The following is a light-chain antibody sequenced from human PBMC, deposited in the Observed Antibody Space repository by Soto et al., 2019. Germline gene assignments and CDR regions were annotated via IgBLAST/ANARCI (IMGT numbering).Light chain of an antibody. CDR2: KVS. CDR1: QSLVYRDGNTY. J-gene: IGKJ2*03. V-gene: IGKV2-30*01. Sequence: VVLTQSPLSLPVTLGQPASISCRSSQSLVYRDGNTYLNWFQQRPGQSPRRLIYKVSDRDSGVPDRFSGIGSGTYCTLKIRSVEAEDVGFYSFVPCTHWPPYSFGHWTKLEIK. CDR3: VPCTHWPPYS.